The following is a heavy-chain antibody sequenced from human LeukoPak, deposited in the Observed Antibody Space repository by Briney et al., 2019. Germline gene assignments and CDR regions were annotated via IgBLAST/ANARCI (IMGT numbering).Heavy chain of an antibody. D-gene: IGHD3-10*01. V-gene: IGHV4-31*03. CDR2: IYHSGST. Sequence: SETLSLTCTVSGGSISSGGYYWSWIRQHPGKGLEWIGYIYHSGSTYNNPSLNSRLSMSVDTSKNQFSLKLSAVTAADTAVYYCARVVELCFGKSHFDNWGQGILVTVSS. CDR3: ARVVELCFGKSHFDN. CDR1: GGSISSGGYY. J-gene: IGHJ4*02.